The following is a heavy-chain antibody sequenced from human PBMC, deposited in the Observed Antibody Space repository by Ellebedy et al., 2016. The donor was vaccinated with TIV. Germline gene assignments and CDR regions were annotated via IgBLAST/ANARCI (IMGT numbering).Heavy chain of an antibody. V-gene: IGHV3-23*01. Sequence: GESLKISXAASGFTFSNYAMSWVRQAPEKGLEWVSSISGSGGNTYYSDSVKGRLTISKDNSKNTLYLQMNSLRADDTAIYYCAKDRDANPFSWFDPWGQGTLVTISS. D-gene: IGHD2-2*01. CDR1: GFTFSNYA. J-gene: IGHJ5*02. CDR2: ISGSGGNT. CDR3: AKDRDANPFSWFDP.